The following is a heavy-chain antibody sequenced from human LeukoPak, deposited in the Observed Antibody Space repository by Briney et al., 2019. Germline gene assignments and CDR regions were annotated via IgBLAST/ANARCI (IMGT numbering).Heavy chain of an antibody. V-gene: IGHV4-34*01. CDR1: GGSFSGYY. CDR3: ARVDYGDYSRHFDY. CDR2: INHSGST. D-gene: IGHD4-17*01. Sequence: SETLSLTCAVYGGSFSGYYWSWIRQPPGKGLEWIGEINHSGSTNYNPSLKSRVTISVDTSKNQFSLKLTSVTAADTAVYYCARVDYGDYSRHFDYWGQGTLVTVSS. J-gene: IGHJ4*02.